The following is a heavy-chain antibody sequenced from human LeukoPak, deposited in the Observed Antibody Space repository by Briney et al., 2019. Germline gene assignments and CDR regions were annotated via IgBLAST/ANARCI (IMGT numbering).Heavy chain of an antibody. CDR3: AELGITMIGGV. Sequence: GGSLRLACAASEFTFSSYEMNWVRQAPGKGLEWVSYISSSGSTIYYADSVKGRFTISRDNAKNSLYLQMNSLRAEDTAVYYCAELGITMIGGVWGKGTTVTISS. CDR2: ISSSGSTI. V-gene: IGHV3-48*03. D-gene: IGHD3-10*02. CDR1: EFTFSSYE. J-gene: IGHJ6*03.